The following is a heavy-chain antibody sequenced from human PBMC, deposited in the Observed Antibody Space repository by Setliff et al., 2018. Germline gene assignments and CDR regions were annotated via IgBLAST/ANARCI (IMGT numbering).Heavy chain of an antibody. CDR1: GYGFTSYG. CDR3: ARDTYNPNWYGDRSFEY. CDR2: NSPYNGDT. Sequence: ASVKVSCKASGYGFTSYGISWVRQAPGQGLEWMGWNSPYNGDTSYTQKLQDRVTMTTDISTSTAFMELRSLTSDDTAIYYCARDTYNPNWYGDRSFEYWGQGTLVTVSS. V-gene: IGHV1-18*01. D-gene: IGHD1-1*01. J-gene: IGHJ4*02.